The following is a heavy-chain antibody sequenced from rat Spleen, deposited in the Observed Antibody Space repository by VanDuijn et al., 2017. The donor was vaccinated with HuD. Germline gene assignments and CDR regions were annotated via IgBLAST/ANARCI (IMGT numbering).Heavy chain of an antibody. J-gene: IGHJ2*01. CDR1: GFTFSDYD. Sequence: EVQLVESGGGLVQPGRSMRLSCAASGFTFSDYDMTWVRQAPKKGLEWVATINYDGSNTYYRDSVKGRFTISRDNAKSTLYLQMDSLRSEDTATYYCTRSQSYYFDYWGQGVMVTVSS. CDR3: TRSQSYYFDY. CDR2: INYDGSNT. V-gene: IGHV5-7*01. D-gene: IGHD3-2*01.